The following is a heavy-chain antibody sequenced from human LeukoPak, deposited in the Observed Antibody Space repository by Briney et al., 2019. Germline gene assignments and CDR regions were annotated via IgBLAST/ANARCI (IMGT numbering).Heavy chain of an antibody. Sequence: GGSLRLSCAASGFTFSSYEMNWVRQAPGKGLEWVSYISSSGSTIYYADSVKGRFTISRDNAKNSLYLQMNSLRAEDTAVYYCARELPGNWFDPWGQGTLVTVSS. CDR1: GFTFSSYE. D-gene: IGHD1-14*01. CDR2: ISSSGSTI. V-gene: IGHV3-48*03. CDR3: ARELPGNWFDP. J-gene: IGHJ5*02.